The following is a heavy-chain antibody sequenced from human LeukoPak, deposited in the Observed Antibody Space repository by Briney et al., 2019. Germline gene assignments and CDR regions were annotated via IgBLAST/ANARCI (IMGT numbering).Heavy chain of an antibody. CDR1: GGSFSGYY. V-gene: IGHV4-34*01. CDR3: ARADGGNFDY. Sequence: SETLSLTCAVYGGSFSGYYWSWIRQPPGKGLEWIGEINHSGSTNYNPSLKSRVTISVDTSKNQFSLKLSSVTAADTAVYYCARADGGNFDYWGQGALVTVSS. D-gene: IGHD4-23*01. J-gene: IGHJ4*02. CDR2: INHSGST.